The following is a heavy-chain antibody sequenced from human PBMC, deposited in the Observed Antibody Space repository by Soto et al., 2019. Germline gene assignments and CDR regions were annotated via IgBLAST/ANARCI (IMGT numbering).Heavy chain of an antibody. Sequence: EVQLLEAGGGWVQPGGSVRLSCAGSGFTFRSYAMSWVRQAPGKGLEWVSAISGSGGSTYYAGSVKGRFTISRDNSKNTLDLQMNSLRAEDTAVYYCAKLAAAAFSFDYWGQGTLVTVSS. CDR1: GFTFRSYA. CDR3: AKLAAAAFSFDY. D-gene: IGHD6-13*01. CDR2: ISGSGGST. V-gene: IGHV3-23*01. J-gene: IGHJ4*01.